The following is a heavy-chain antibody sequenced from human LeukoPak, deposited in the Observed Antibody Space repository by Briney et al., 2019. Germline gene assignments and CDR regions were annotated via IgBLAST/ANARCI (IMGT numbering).Heavy chain of an antibody. CDR2: IYYSGST. D-gene: IGHD6-6*01. CDR1: GGSVSSDTYY. J-gene: IGHJ4*02. V-gene: IGHV4-61*01. Sequence: SETLSLTCTVSGGSVSSDTYYWSWTRQPPGKGLEWIGYIYYSGSTNYNPSLRSRVTMSVDTSKNQFSLKLSSVTAADTAVYYCAARGQTEPLDYWGQGTLVTVSS. CDR3: AARGQTEPLDY.